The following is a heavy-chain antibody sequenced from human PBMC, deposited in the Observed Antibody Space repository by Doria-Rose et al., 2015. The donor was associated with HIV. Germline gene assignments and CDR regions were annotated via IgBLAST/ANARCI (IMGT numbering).Heavy chain of an antibody. CDR1: EYRFTSYW. V-gene: IGHV5-51*01. D-gene: IGHD4-17*01. J-gene: IGHJ4*02. CDR3: ARLKTAIDDYGDYTDKFYFDF. CDR2: IYPGDSAT. Sequence: GSEYRFTSYWIGWVRQMPGKGLECMGIIYPGDSATRYRPSFQGQATMSVDKSNNTAYLQWSSLKASDSAMYYCARLKTAIDDYGDYTDKFYFDFWGQGTLVTVSS.